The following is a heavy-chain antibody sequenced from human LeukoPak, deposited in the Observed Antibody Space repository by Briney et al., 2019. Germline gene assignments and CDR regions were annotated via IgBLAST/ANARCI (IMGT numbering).Heavy chain of an antibody. J-gene: IGHJ4*02. CDR2: IYYSGST. CDR1: GGSISSYY. CDR3: ARTEMDYYGSGGPYYFDY. V-gene: IGHV4-59*01. D-gene: IGHD3-10*01. Sequence: SETLSLTCTVSGGSISSYYWSWIRQPPGKGLEWIGHIYYSGSTNYNPSLKSRVTISVDTSKNQFSLNLSSVTAADTAVYYCARTEMDYYGSGGPYYFDYWGQGALVTVSS.